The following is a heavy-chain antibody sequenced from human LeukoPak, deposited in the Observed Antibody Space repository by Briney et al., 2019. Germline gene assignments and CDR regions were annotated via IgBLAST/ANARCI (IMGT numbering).Heavy chain of an antibody. CDR2: INHSGST. Sequence: PSETLSLTCAVYGGSFSGYYWSWIRQPPGKGLEWIGEINHSGSTNYNPSLKSRVTISVDTSKNQFSLKLSSVTAADTAVYYCARPTYYYDSSDDYWGQGTLVTVSS. V-gene: IGHV4-34*01. CDR1: GGSFSGYY. D-gene: IGHD3-22*01. J-gene: IGHJ4*02. CDR3: ARPTYYYDSSDDY.